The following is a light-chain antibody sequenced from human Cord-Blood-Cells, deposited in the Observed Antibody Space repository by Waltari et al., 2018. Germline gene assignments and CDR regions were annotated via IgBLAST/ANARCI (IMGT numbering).Light chain of an antibody. CDR1: STDVVSYNL. J-gene: IGLJ2*01. Sequence: QSALTQPASVSGSPGQSITISCTGTSTDVVSYNLVSWYQQHPGKAPKLMIYEVRKRPSGVSNRFSGSKSGNTASLTISGLQAEDEADYYCCSYAGSSTFVFGGGTKLTVL. V-gene: IGLV2-23*02. CDR3: CSYAGSSTFV. CDR2: EVR.